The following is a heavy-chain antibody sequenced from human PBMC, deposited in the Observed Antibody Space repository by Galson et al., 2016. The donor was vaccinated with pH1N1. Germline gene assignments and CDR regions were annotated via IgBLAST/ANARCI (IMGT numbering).Heavy chain of an antibody. Sequence: SLRLSCAAPGFTFDDYVMHWVRQAPGKGLEWVSGISWNSGSIGYADSVKGRFTISRDNAKNSLYLQMNSLRAEDTALYYCAKVTGYLYGYVDYWGQGTLVTVSS. V-gene: IGHV3-9*01. CDR2: ISWNSGSI. D-gene: IGHD5-18*01. J-gene: IGHJ4*02. CDR3: AKVTGYLYGYVDY. CDR1: GFTFDDYV.